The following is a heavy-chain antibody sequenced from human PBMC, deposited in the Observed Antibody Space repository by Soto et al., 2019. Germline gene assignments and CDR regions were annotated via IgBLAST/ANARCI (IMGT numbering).Heavy chain of an antibody. CDR3: ARGFYDFWSGDAFDI. V-gene: IGHV1-8*01. CDR1: GYTFSRYD. Sequence: ASVKVSCKTSGYTFSRYDINWVRQATGQGLEWMGWMNVNTGNTGYARGFQGRVTMTRNSSITTAYLELSSLTSEDTAVYYCARGFYDFWSGDAFDIWGQGTVVTVS. J-gene: IGHJ3*02. CDR2: MNVNTGNT. D-gene: IGHD3-3*01.